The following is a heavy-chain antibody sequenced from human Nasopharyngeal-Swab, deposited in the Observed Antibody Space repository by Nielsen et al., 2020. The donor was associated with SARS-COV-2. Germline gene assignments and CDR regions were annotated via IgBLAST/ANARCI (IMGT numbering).Heavy chain of an antibody. CDR1: GFTFSDYY. V-gene: IGHV3-11*04. D-gene: IGHD4-11*01. CDR2: ISSSGSTI. CDR3: ARATAYGRDYSNYLYYYGMDV. Sequence: LKISCAASGFTFSDYYMSWIRQAPGKGLEWVSYISSSGSTIYYADSVKGRFTISRDNAKNSLYLQMNSLRAEDTAVYYCARATAYGRDYSNYLYYYGMDVWGQGTTVTVSS. J-gene: IGHJ6*02.